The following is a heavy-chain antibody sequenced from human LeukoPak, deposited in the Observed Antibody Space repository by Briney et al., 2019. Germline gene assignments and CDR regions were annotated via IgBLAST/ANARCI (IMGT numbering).Heavy chain of an antibody. Sequence: ASVKVSCKASGYTFTSYAMNWVRQAPGQGLEWMGWINTNTGNPTYAQGFTGRFVFSLDTSVSTAYLQISSLKAEDTAVYYCARPAPSYDSSGYPDYWGQGTLVTVSS. V-gene: IGHV7-4-1*02. CDR3: ARPAPSYDSSGYPDY. J-gene: IGHJ4*02. D-gene: IGHD3-22*01. CDR1: GYTFTSYA. CDR2: INTNTGNP.